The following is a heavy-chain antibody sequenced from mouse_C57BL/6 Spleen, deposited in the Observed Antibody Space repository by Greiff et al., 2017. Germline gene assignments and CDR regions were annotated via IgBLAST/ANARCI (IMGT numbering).Heavy chain of an antibody. J-gene: IGHJ2*01. CDR3: ARAGGNYLVFDY. D-gene: IGHD2-1*01. CDR1: GYAFSSYW. V-gene: IGHV1-80*01. Sequence: QVQLKESGAELVKPGASVKISCKASGYAFSSYWMNWVKQRPGKGLEWIGQIYPGDGDTNYNGQFKGKATLTADKSSSTAYMQLSSLTSEDSAVYFGARAGGNYLVFDYGGQGTTLTVSS. CDR2: IYPGDGDT.